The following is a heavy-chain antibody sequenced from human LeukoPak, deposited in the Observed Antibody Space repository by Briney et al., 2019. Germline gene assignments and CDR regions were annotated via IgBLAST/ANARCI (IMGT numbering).Heavy chain of an antibody. D-gene: IGHD2-15*01. CDR3: SRGALGYCSTGSCAFDV. J-gene: IGHJ3*01. V-gene: IGHV3-7*01. Sequence: PGGSLRLSCAVSGFTFSRYWMSWVRQAPGEGPEWVANIKQDGSEEYYVDSVKGRFTISRDNAMESLYLQMNSLRAEDTAVYYCSRGALGYCSTGSCAFDVWGQGTMVIVSS. CDR1: GFTFSRYW. CDR2: IKQDGSEE.